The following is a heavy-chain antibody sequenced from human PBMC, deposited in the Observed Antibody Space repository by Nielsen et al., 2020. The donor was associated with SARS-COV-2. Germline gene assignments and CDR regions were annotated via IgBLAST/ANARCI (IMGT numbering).Heavy chain of an antibody. CDR3: ARARATIFGLVKSYGMDL. V-gene: IGHV1-2*06. J-gene: IGHJ6*02. D-gene: IGHD3/OR15-3a*01. CDR1: GYTFTDYY. CDR2: INPYSGGT. Sequence: ASVKVSCKASGYTFTDYYIHWVRQAPGQGLEWMGRINPYSGGTNYAQKFQGTVTMTGDASCSTVYMELTSDDTAVYYCARARATIFGLVKSYGMDLGGQGTTVAVSS.